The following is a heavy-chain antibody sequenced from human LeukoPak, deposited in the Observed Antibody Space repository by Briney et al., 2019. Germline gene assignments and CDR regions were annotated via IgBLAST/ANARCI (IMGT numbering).Heavy chain of an antibody. J-gene: IGHJ4*02. CDR1: GFTLSDVW. Sequence: GGSLRLSCAVSGFTLSDVWMNWVRQAPGKGLEWVGRIRSKTAGGTTDFAAPVKGRFAIFRDDSENTVYLQMNSLTVEDTAVYYCSQGSGQYFHYWGQGTLVTVSS. CDR3: SQGSGQYFHY. V-gene: IGHV3-15*07. D-gene: IGHD2-15*01. CDR2: IRSKTAGGTT.